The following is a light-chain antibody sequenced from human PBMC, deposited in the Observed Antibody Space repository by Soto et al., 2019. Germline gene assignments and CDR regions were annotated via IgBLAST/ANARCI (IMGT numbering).Light chain of an antibody. Sequence: EIVLTQSPGTLSLSPGEGATLSCRASQSISSSYLAWYQQKPGQAPRLLIYAASSRATGIPDRFSGSGSGTDFPLTISRLEPEAFAVYYCQLYGSSHMFSFGQGTKLEIK. J-gene: IGKJ2*01. CDR1: QSISSSY. V-gene: IGKV3-20*01. CDR2: AAS. CDR3: QLYGSSHMFS.